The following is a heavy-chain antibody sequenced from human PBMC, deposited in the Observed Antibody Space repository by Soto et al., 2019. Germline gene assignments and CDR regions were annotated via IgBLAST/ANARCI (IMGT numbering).Heavy chain of an antibody. Sequence: QVQLQESGPGLVKPSQTLSLTCTVSGGSISSGGYYWSWIRQHPAQGLEWIGYIYYSGSTYYNPSLKSRVTISVDTSKNQFSLKLSSVTAADTAVYYCATSGAVTTFSYFAYWGQGTQVTVSS. D-gene: IGHD4-17*01. CDR3: ATSGAVTTFSYFAY. CDR1: GGSISSGGYY. J-gene: IGHJ4*02. V-gene: IGHV4-31*03. CDR2: IYYSGST.